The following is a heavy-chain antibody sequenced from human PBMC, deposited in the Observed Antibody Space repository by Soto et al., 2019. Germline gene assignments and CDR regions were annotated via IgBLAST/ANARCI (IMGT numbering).Heavy chain of an antibody. CDR2: TSYDGSDK. CDR1: GFTFRSYV. Sequence: HLVESGGGVVQPGTSLRVSCVGSGFTFRSYVIHWVRQAPGKGLEWVALTSYDGSDKYYADSVRGRFTISRDNSRNTVDLQMDSLRLEDTALYYCARWGTTGGLDVWGQGTLVSVSS. V-gene: IGHV3-30*19. J-gene: IGHJ1*01. D-gene: IGHD3-16*01. CDR3: ARWGTTGGLDV.